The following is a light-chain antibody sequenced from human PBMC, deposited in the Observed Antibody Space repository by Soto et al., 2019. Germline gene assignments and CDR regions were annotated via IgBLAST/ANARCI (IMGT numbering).Light chain of an antibody. J-gene: IGLJ3*02. Sequence: QSVLTQPPSVSGAPGQTITISCTGSSSNIGAGYDVHWYQQLPGRAPKLLISGNTNRPSGVPDRFSGSKSGSSASLTISGLQAEDEADYYCQSYDTSLSAWVFGGGTKVTVL. CDR3: QSYDTSLSAWV. CDR1: SSNIGAGYD. V-gene: IGLV1-40*01. CDR2: GNT.